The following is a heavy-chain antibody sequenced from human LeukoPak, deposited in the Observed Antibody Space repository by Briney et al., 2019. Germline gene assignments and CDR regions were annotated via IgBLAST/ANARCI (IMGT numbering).Heavy chain of an antibody. Sequence: ASVKVSCKASGGTFSSYAISWVRQAPGQGLEWMGVINPSGGSTTYAQNFQDRVTMTRDTSTSTVYMELSSLRSEDTAVYYCARVAYGDYFYVWGQGTLVTVTS. CDR1: GGTFSSYA. CDR3: ARVAYGDYFYV. J-gene: IGHJ4*02. V-gene: IGHV1-46*01. D-gene: IGHD3-10*01. CDR2: INPSGGST.